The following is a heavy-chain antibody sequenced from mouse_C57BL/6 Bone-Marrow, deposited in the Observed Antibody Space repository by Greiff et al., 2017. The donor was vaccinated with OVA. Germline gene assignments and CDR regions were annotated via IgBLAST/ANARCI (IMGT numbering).Heavy chain of an antibody. CDR2: INPNNGGT. Sequence: EVQLQQSGPELVKPGASVKMSCKASGYTFTDYNMHWVKQSPGKSLEWIGYINPNNGGTSYNQKFKGKATLTVNKSSSTAYMELRSLTSEDSAVYYCVYYYGSSLDYWGQGTTLTVSS. CDR3: VYYYGSSLDY. CDR1: GYTFTDYN. V-gene: IGHV1-22*01. D-gene: IGHD1-1*01. J-gene: IGHJ2*01.